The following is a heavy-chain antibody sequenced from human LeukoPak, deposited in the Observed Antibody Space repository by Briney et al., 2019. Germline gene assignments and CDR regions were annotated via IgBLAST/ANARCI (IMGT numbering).Heavy chain of an antibody. CDR1: WGSIKSYY. Sequence: SGTLFLTCTVSWGSIKSYYWSWVPEPPGKGLEWIGRIYSSGSTNYNPSLKSRVSMSVDTSKNQFSLKLTSVTAADTAVYYCARGGKATVVTMWGQGILVTVSS. J-gene: IGHJ4*02. CDR3: ARGGKATVVTM. V-gene: IGHV4-4*07. CDR2: IYSSGST. D-gene: IGHD4-23*01.